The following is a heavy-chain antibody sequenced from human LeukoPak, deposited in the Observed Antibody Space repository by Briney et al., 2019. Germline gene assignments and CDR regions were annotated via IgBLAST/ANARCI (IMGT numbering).Heavy chain of an antibody. Sequence: GASLRLSCAASGFTFSSYEMNWVRQAPGKGLEWVSHISSGGTTIYYADSVKGRFTISRDNAKNSLYLQMNGLRAEDTAVYYCAKSFMDWGQGTLVTVSS. CDR2: ISSGGTTI. J-gene: IGHJ4*02. V-gene: IGHV3-48*03. CDR1: GFTFSSYE. D-gene: IGHD3-10*01. CDR3: AKSFMD.